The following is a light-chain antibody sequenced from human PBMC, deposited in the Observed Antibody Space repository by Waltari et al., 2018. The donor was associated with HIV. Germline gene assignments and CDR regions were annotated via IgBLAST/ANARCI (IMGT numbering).Light chain of an antibody. J-gene: IGKJ4*01. CDR2: AAS. CDR3: QQYDSSPLT. CDR1: PSVTRNS. V-gene: IGKV3-20*01. Sequence: EIVLTQSPGTLSLSPGERATLSCRASPSVTRNSLAWYQQKLGQAPRLLLFAASSRATGIPDRSSGSGSVTDFSLTISRLEPEDFAVYYCQQYDSSPLTFGGGTKVEIK.